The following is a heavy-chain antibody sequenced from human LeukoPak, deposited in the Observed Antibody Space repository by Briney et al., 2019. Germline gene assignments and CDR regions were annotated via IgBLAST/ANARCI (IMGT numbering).Heavy chain of an antibody. D-gene: IGHD2-2*01. CDR3: ARGLPTASYYYMDV. V-gene: IGHV1-2*06. J-gene: IGHJ6*03. CDR1: RSTFTDYY. Sequence: ASVKVSCRTSRSTFTDYYMHRVRQAPGQGLEWVGRINPNSGGTNYAQNFQGRVTMTRDTSITTAYMELSRLRSDDTAVYYCARGLPTASYYYMDVWGKGTTVTVSS. CDR2: INPNSGGT.